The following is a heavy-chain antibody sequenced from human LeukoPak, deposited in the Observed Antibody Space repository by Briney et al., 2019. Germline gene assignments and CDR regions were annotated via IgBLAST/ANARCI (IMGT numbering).Heavy chain of an antibody. V-gene: IGHV3-7*01. CDR2: IKEGGSEK. Sequence: GGSLRLSCAASGFTFTNYWMSWVRQAPGRGLEWVASIKEGGSEKYYVDSVKGRFTISRDNAKNSVYLQMNSLRTEDTAVYYCARGPHWGQGTLVTVSS. CDR3: ARGPH. J-gene: IGHJ4*02. CDR1: GFTFTNYW.